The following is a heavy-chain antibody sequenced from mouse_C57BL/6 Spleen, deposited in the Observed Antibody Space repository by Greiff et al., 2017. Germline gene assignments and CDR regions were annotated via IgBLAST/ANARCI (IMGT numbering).Heavy chain of an antibody. D-gene: IGHD2-2*01. J-gene: IGHJ2*01. CDR3: ARQESTMVTTVNY. V-gene: IGHV1-9*01. CDR2: ILPGSGST. Sequence: QVHVKQSGAELMKPGASVKLSCKATGYTFTGYWLEWVKQRPGHGLEWIGEILPGSGSTKYNEKFKGKATFTADTSANTAYLQLSSLTTEDAAIYYGARQESTMVTTVNYWCQGTTLTVSS. CDR1: GYTFTGYW.